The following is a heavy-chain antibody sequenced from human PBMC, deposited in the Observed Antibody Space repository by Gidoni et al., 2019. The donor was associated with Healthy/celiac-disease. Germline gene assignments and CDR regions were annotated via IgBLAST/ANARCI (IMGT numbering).Heavy chain of an antibody. CDR1: GFTFSSDA. Sequence: EVQLLESGGGLVQPGGSLRLSCAASGFTFSSDAMRWVRQAPGKGLEWVSAISGSGGSTYYADSVKGRFTISRDNSKNTLYLQMNSLRAEDTAVYYCAKQKASGWYYFDYWGQGTLVTVSS. J-gene: IGHJ4*02. CDR3: AKQKASGWYYFDY. CDR2: ISGSGGST. D-gene: IGHD6-19*01. V-gene: IGHV3-23*01.